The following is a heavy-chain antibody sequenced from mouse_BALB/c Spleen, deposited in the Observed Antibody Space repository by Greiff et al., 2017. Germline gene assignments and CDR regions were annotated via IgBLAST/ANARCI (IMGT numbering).Heavy chain of an antibody. J-gene: IGHJ4*01. V-gene: IGHV1S56*01. D-gene: IGHD1-2*01. CDR3: ARNYGYGYYAMDY. CDR1: GYTFTSYY. Sequence: QVQLQQSGPELVKPGASVKMSCKASGYTFTSYYIHWVKQRPGQGLEWIGWIYPGDGSTKYNEKFKGKTTLTADKSSSTAYMLLSSLTSEDSAIYFCARNYGYGYYAMDYWGQGTSVTVSS. CDR2: IYPGDGST.